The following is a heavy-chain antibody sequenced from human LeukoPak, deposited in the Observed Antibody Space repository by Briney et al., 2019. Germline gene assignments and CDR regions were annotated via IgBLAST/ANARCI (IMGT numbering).Heavy chain of an antibody. D-gene: IGHD4-17*01. V-gene: IGHV3-30-3*01. J-gene: IGHJ4*02. Sequence: GGSLRLSCAASGFTFSGYAMHWVRQAPGKGLEWVAVISYDGSNKYYADSVKGRFTISRDNSKNTLYLQMNSLRAEDTAVYYCARSYGDYGRAFDYWGQGTLVTVSS. CDR2: ISYDGSNK. CDR1: GFTFSGYA. CDR3: ARSYGDYGRAFDY.